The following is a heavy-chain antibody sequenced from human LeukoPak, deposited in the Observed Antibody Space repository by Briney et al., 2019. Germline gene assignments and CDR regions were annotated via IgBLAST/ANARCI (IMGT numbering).Heavy chain of an antibody. CDR1: GFTLRSYA. J-gene: IGHJ5*02. Sequence: GGSLRLSRAASGFTLRSYAMSWVRQAPGKGLEWVSSITGGGGSTYYADSVKGRFTISRDDSKNTLCLQMNSLRAEDTAVYYCAKSAAVTTAWFDPWGQGTLLTVSS. CDR3: AKSAAVTTAWFDP. V-gene: IGHV3-23*01. CDR2: ITGGGGST. D-gene: IGHD4-17*01.